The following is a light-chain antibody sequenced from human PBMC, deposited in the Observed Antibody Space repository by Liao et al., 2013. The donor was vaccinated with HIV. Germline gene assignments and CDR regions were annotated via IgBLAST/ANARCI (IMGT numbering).Light chain of an antibody. Sequence: SYELSQSPSVSVSPGQTASITCSGSKLGDKYVSWYQQKPGQSPVLVIYDDNKRPSGISERFSGSNSGNTATLTISGTQPMDEADYFCQVWDSLTAWVFGGGTKLTVL. V-gene: IGLV3-1*01. CDR3: QVWDSLTAWV. J-gene: IGLJ3*02. CDR2: DDN. CDR1: KLGDKY.